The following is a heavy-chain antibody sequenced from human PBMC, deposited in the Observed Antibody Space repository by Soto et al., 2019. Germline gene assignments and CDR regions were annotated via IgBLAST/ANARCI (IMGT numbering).Heavy chain of an antibody. V-gene: IGHV3-15*07. Sequence: PGGSLRLSCEASGFTFTNAWMNWVRQAPGQGLEWVGRIRSNSDGGTTDYAAPVKGRFSISRDDSKNTLYLQMNSLKTEGTAVYDCSTTKAGTNTFGIWGQGTMVTVSS. CDR3: STTKAGTNTFGI. CDR1: GFTFTNAW. D-gene: IGHD1-7*01. J-gene: IGHJ3*02. CDR2: IRSNSDGGTT.